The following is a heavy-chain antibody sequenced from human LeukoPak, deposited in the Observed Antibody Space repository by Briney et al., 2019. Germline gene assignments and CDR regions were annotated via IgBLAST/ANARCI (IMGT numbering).Heavy chain of an antibody. J-gene: IGHJ6*02. CDR2: IYYNGNT. CDR1: DGSINSYY. CDR3: ARGRSNYYGTDV. V-gene: IGHV4-59*01. Sequence: PSETLSLTCSVSDGSINSYYWNWIRRPPGKGLEWIGYIYYNGNTNYSPSLKSRVTMSVDTSKNLFSLKVSSVTAADTAVYYCARGRSNYYGTDVWGQGTTVTVSS. D-gene: IGHD1-26*01.